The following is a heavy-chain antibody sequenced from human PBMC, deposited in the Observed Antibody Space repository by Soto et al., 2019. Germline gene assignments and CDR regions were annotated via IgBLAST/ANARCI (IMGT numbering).Heavy chain of an antibody. CDR2: ISGSGGST. Sequence: PGGSLRLSCAASGFTFSRYAMSWVRQAPGKGLEWVSAISGSGGSTYYADSVKGRFTISRDNSKNTLYLQMNGLRAEDTAVYYCAKVAPGVFFYWPHPLDYWGQGTLVTVSS. CDR1: GFTFSRYA. J-gene: IGHJ4*02. D-gene: IGHD2-8*02. V-gene: IGHV3-23*01. CDR3: AKVAPGVFFYWPHPLDY.